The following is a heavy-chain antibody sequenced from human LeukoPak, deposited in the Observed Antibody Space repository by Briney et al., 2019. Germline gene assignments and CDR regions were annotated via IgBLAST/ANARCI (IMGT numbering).Heavy chain of an antibody. Sequence: PSETLSLTCTVSGGSISSYYWSWIRQPPGKGLEWIRYIYYSGSTNYNPSLKSRATIPLDTSKNQSYLKLSSVTAADTAVYYCARDGGEGGATFDYWGRGTLVTVSS. CDR2: IYYSGST. CDR1: GGSISSYY. D-gene: IGHD1-26*01. V-gene: IGHV4-59*01. CDR3: ARDGGEGGATFDY. J-gene: IGHJ4*02.